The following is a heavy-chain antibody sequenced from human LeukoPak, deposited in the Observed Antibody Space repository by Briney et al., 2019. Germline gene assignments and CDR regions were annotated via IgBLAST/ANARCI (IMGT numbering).Heavy chain of an antibody. Sequence: GESLKISCKGSGYSFTSYWIGWVRQMPGKGLEWMGIIYPGDSDTRYSPSFQGQVTISADKSISTAYLQWSSLKASDTAMYYCARWTYYYGSGTYYKSHYTFDIWGQGTMVTVSS. CDR3: ARWTYYYGSGTYYKSHYTFDI. D-gene: IGHD3-10*01. CDR1: GYSFTSYW. J-gene: IGHJ3*02. CDR2: IYPGDSDT. V-gene: IGHV5-51*01.